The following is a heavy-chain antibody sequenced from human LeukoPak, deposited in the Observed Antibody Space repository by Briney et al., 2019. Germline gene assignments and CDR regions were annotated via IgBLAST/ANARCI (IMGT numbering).Heavy chain of an antibody. Sequence: PGGSLRLSCAASGFTFSRYSVNWVRQAPGKGLEWVAYIRTSSGGIYYADSVKGRFTISTDTAKNSLYLGMNNLRDGDTAVYYCARDDSWAFDYWGQGTLVTVSS. CDR3: ARDDSWAFDY. CDR1: GFTFSRYS. V-gene: IGHV3-48*02. CDR2: IRTSSGGI. D-gene: IGHD2-21*02. J-gene: IGHJ4*02.